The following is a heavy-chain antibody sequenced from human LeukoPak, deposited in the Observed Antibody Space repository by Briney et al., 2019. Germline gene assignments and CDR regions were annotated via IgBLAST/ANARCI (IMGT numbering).Heavy chain of an antibody. Sequence: SGPTLVNPTQTLRLTCTFSRITIRTRGAGVGWVREPTGKALQWFAVIYWNNYECFSPSLKNRLDITNDASKNQVVLTMTNMNTVDTGTYYCAHRLRDQQTSGFWFDPWGPGTLVTVSS. J-gene: IGHJ5*02. CDR2: IYWNNYE. CDR3: AHRLRDQQTSGFWFDP. V-gene: IGHV2-5*01. CDR1: RITIRTRGAG. D-gene: IGHD2-2*01.